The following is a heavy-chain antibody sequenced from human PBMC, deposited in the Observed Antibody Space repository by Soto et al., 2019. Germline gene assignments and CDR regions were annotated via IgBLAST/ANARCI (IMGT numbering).Heavy chain of an antibody. CDR1: GFTFSSYS. CDR3: ARGVARPTQLIAAAGIFDY. Sequence: GGSLSLSCAASGFTFSSYSMNWVRQAPGKGLEWVSYISSSSSTIYYADSVKGRFTISRDNAKNSLYLQMNSLRDEDTAVYYCARGVARPTQLIAAAGIFDYWGQGTLVTVSS. J-gene: IGHJ4*02. V-gene: IGHV3-48*02. CDR2: ISSSSSTI. D-gene: IGHD6-13*01.